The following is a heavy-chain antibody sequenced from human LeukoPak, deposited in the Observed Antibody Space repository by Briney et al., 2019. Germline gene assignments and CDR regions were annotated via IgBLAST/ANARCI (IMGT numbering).Heavy chain of an antibody. J-gene: IGHJ4*02. Sequence: GGSLRLSCSASGFTFSTYAMHWDRQAPGKGLEYVSAISSNGGSAYYADSVKGRFTISRDNSKNTLYLQMSSLRVEDTAVYYCVKDRKGYSSGWPFDYWGQGTLVTVSS. CDR1: GFTFSTYA. CDR2: ISSNGGSA. V-gene: IGHV3-64D*09. CDR3: VKDRKGYSSGWPFDY. D-gene: IGHD6-19*01.